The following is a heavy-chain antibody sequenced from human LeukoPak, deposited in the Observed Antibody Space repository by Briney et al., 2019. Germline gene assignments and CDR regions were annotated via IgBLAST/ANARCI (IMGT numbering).Heavy chain of an antibody. J-gene: IGHJ4*02. Sequence: SETLSLTCTVSGGSISGSNYYWGWIRQPPGKGLEWIGSIYYSGSTYYNPSLKSRVTISVDTSKNQFSLKLSSVTAADTAVYYCARDRIHSSGRNYFDYWGQGTLVTVSS. V-gene: IGHV4-39*07. CDR1: GGSISGSNYY. CDR3: ARDRIHSSGRNYFDY. D-gene: IGHD6-19*01. CDR2: IYYSGST.